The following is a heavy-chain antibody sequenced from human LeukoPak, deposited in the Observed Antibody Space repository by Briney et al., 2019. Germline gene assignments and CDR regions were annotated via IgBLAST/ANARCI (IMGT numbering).Heavy chain of an antibody. CDR2: IYHSGST. Sequence: SETLSLTCTVSGGSISSSNWWSWVRQPPGKGLEWIGEIYHSGSTNYNPSLKSRVTISVDKSKNQFSLKLSSVTAADTAVYYCASTTYYYDSSGPHEGYWGQGTLVTVSS. V-gene: IGHV4-4*02. J-gene: IGHJ4*02. D-gene: IGHD3-22*01. CDR1: GGSISSSNW. CDR3: ASTTYYYDSSGPHEGY.